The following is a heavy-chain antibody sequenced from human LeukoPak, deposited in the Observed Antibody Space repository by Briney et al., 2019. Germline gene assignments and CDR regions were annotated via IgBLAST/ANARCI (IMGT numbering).Heavy chain of an antibody. CDR2: IKQDGSEK. J-gene: IGHJ6*02. D-gene: IGHD5-18*01. Sequence: PGGSLRLSCAASGFTFSSYWMSWVRQAPGKGLEWVANIKQDGSEKYYVDSVMGRFTISRDNAKNSLYLQMNSLRAEDTAVYYCARVGGYSYGYRYYYGMDVWGQGTTVTVSS. CDR3: ARVGGYSYGYRYYYGMDV. CDR1: GFTFSSYW. V-gene: IGHV3-7*01.